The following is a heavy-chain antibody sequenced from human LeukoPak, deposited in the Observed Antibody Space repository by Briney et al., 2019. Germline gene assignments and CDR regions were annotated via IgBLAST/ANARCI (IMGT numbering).Heavy chain of an antibody. V-gene: IGHV4-59*01. J-gene: IGHJ2*01. D-gene: IGHD3-16*01. Sequence: SETLSLTCTVSGGSISSYYWSWIRQPPGKGLEWIGYIYYSGSTNYNPSLKSRVTIPVDTSKNQFSLKLSSVTAADTAVYYCARDYGRPWGDNWYFDLWGRGTLVTVSS. CDR3: ARDYGRPWGDNWYFDL. CDR2: IYYSGST. CDR1: GGSISSYY.